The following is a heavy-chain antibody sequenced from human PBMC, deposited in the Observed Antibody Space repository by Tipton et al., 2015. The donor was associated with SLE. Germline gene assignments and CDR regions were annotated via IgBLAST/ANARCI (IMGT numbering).Heavy chain of an antibody. D-gene: IGHD5/OR15-5a*01. J-gene: IGHJ5*01. V-gene: IGHV4-34*01. Sequence: TLSLTCAVYGDSFSGYYWSWIRQPPGKGPEWIGRITNNGNTYYIPSLQSRVAMSVDTSKNHFSLKLSSVTAADTAVYYCARSRNWFDSWGQGTLVTVSS. CDR2: ITNNGNT. CDR3: ARSRNWFDS. CDR1: GDSFSGYY.